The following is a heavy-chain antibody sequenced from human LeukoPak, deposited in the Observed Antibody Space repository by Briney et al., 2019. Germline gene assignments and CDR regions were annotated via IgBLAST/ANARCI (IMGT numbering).Heavy chain of an antibody. CDR1: GGSISSYY. V-gene: IGHV4-59*01. Sequence: SETLSPTCTVPGGSISSYYWSWIRKPPGKGLEWIGYIYYSGSTNYNPSLKSRVAISVDTSKNQSSLKLSSVTAADTAVYCCVSGWYNDYWGQGTLVTVSS. J-gene: IGHJ4*02. CDR2: IYYSGST. D-gene: IGHD6-19*01. CDR3: VSGWYNDY.